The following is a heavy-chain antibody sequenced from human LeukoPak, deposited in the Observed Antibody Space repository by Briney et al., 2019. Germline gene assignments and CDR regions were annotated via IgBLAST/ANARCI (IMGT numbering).Heavy chain of an antibody. D-gene: IGHD3-3*01. V-gene: IGHV3-30*02. J-gene: IGHJ4*02. CDR2: IRYDGSNK. Sequence: GGSLRLSCAASGFTFSSYGMHWVRQAPGKGLEWVAFIRYDGSNKYYADSVKGRFTISRDNSKNTLYLQMNSLRAEDTAVYYCAKVLFSFRSLKWFLKGYFDYWGQGTLVTVSS. CDR3: AKVLFSFRSLKWFLKGYFDY. CDR1: GFTFSSYG.